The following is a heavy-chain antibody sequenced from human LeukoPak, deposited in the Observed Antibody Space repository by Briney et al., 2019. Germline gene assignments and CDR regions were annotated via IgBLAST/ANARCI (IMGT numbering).Heavy chain of an antibody. J-gene: IGHJ4*02. D-gene: IGHD3-10*01. Sequence: PSETLSLTCTVSGDSISSSSYSSTYYWAWIRQPPGKGSEWIGSISHSGSTYYNPSLKSRVTISVDTSKNQFSLKVGSVTAADTAVYYCARHLASYYNYWGQGTLVTVSS. CDR3: ARHLASYYNY. CDR2: ISHSGST. V-gene: IGHV4-39*01. CDR1: GDSISSSSYSSTYY.